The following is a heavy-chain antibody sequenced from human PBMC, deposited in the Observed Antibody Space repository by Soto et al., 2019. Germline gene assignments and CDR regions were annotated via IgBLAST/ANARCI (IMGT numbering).Heavy chain of an antibody. J-gene: IGHJ4*02. CDR2: ISWDDDQ. D-gene: IGHD3-22*01. CDR3: AHSTYYDSRGYYYPFDY. V-gene: IGHV2-5*02. Sequence: QITLKESGPTLVKPTQTLTLTCTFSGFSLSTSGVGVGWIRQPPGKALEWLALISWDDDQRYSPSLKSRLTIPKDTSNTPVVLTMTNMDPVDTATYYCAHSTYYDSRGYYYPFDYWGQGTLVTVSS. CDR1: GFSLSTSGVG.